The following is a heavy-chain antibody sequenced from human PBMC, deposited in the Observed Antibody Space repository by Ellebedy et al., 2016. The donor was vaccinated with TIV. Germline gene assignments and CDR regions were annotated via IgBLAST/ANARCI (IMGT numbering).Heavy chain of an antibody. CDR3: ATCPLTKNYFYYGMDV. CDR1: GGTFNSHT. CDR2: IIPIFDTA. J-gene: IGHJ6*02. Sequence: AASVKVSCKASGGTFNSHTICWVRQAPGEGLEWMGGIIPIFDTANYAQKFRGRVTFTADKSTSTAYMDLSSLTSEDTAVYYCATCPLTKNYFYYGMDVWGQGTTVTVSS. V-gene: IGHV1-69*06. D-gene: IGHD1-14*01.